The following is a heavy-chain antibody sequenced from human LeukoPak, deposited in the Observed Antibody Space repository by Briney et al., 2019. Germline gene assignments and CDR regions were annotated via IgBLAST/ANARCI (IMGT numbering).Heavy chain of an antibody. D-gene: IGHD1-26*01. CDR3: TRDTGGIGSYPDY. J-gene: IGHJ4*02. CDR2: IKQDGSEK. V-gene: IGHV3-7*01. Sequence: PGGSLRLSCAASGFTFRNYWMTWVRQTPGKGLERVANIKQDGSEKYFWDSVKGRFTISRDNAKNSVYLQMNSLRAEDTGVYYCTRDTGGIGSYPDYWGQGTLVTVSS. CDR1: GFTFRNYW.